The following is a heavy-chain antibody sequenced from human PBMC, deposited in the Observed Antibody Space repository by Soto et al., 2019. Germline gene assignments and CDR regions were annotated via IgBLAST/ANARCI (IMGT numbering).Heavy chain of an antibody. Sequence: SETLSLTCTVSGGSISSHYWSWVRQAPGKGLEWIGHIYYRGSTTYNPSLRSRSTISVDTSNNQSSLKLNSVTTADTAVYYCARDGREASGMDVWGQGTKVTVSS. CDR2: IYYRGST. D-gene: IGHD1-26*01. V-gene: IGHV4-59*11. J-gene: IGHJ6*02. CDR1: GGSISSHY. CDR3: ARDGREASGMDV.